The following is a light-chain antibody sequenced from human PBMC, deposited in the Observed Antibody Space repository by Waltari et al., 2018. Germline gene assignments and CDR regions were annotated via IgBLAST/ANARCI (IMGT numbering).Light chain of an antibody. J-gene: IGLJ3*02. Sequence: QRPRTSPKMLIDQNNRRPSVVPDRFSASKAGTSAALAIMGLRSEEEADYCCAAWDYSLSGQWVFGGGTKLTV. V-gene: IGLV1-47*01. CDR2: QNN. CDR3: AAWDYSLSGQWV.